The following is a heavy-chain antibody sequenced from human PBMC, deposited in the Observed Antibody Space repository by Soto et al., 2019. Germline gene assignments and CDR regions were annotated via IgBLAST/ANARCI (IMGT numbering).Heavy chain of an antibody. CDR3: ARYLGGWPDY. J-gene: IGHJ4*02. Sequence: QVQLVQSGAEVKKPGASVKVSCKASGYTFTSYAMHWVRQAPGQRLEWMGWINAGNGNTKYSQKFQGRVTITRDTSASTAHMELSSLRSEDTAVYYCARYLGGWPDYWGQGTLVTVSS. CDR1: GYTFTSYA. V-gene: IGHV1-3*01. D-gene: IGHD2-15*01. CDR2: INAGNGNT.